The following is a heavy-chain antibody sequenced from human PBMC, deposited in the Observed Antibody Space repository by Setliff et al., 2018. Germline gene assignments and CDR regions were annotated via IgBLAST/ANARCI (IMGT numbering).Heavy chain of an antibody. CDR2: IYHSGSA. D-gene: IGHD3-3*01. CDR3: ARRPLFGVVFASVAGMEFDY. V-gene: IGHV4-4*02. Sequence: TSETLSLTCAVSGGSISDNNWWSWVRQPPGKGLEWIGEIYHSGSANYNPSLKSRVTTSVDKSKNQFSLKIYSMTAADTAVYYCARRPLFGVVFASVAGMEFDYWGQGIRVTVSS. CDR1: GGSISDNNW. J-gene: IGHJ4*02.